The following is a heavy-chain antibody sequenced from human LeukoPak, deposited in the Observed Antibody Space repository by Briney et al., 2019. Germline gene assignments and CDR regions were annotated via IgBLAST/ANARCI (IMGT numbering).Heavy chain of an antibody. CDR3: ARAGELIVVVPAAMGSLWHGPHYNWFGP. D-gene: IGHD2-2*01. J-gene: IGHJ5*02. V-gene: IGHV4-39*07. Sequence: SETLSLTCPVSGGSINSSDYYWGWIRQPPGKGLEWIGSIYYSGSTYYNPSLKSRVTISVDTSKNQFSLKLSSVTAADTAVYYCARAGELIVVVPAAMGSLWHGPHYNWFGPWGQGTPVTVSS. CDR1: GGSINSSDYY. CDR2: IYYSGST.